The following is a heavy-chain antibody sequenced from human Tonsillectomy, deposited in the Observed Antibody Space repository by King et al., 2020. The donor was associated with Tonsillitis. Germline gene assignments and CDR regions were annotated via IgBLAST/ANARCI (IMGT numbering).Heavy chain of an antibody. CDR3: AREVLYYDDSSGYYSNWFDP. D-gene: IGHD3-22*01. J-gene: IGHJ5*02. V-gene: IGHV3-30-3*01. CDR1: GFTFSSYA. Sequence: VQLVESGGGVVQPGRSLRLSCVASGFTFSSYAMHWVRQAPGKGLEWVAVISYDGSNKYYSDYVKGRFTISRDNSKNTLYLQMNSLRAEDTAVYYCAREVLYYDDSSGYYSNWFDPWGQGTLVTVSS. CDR2: ISYDGSNK.